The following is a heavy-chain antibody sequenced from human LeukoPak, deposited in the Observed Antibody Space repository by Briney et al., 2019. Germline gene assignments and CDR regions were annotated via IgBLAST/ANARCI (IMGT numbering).Heavy chain of an antibody. D-gene: IGHD4-17*01. Sequence: ATVKVSCKASGYTFTSYYMHWVRQAPGQGLEWMGIINPSGGSTSYAQKFQGRVTMTRDTSTSTVYMELSSLRSEDTAVYYCASSTTVTTAPLGYWGQGTLVTVPS. V-gene: IGHV1-46*01. CDR2: INPSGGST. J-gene: IGHJ4*02. CDR1: GYTFTSYY. CDR3: ASSTTVTTAPLGY.